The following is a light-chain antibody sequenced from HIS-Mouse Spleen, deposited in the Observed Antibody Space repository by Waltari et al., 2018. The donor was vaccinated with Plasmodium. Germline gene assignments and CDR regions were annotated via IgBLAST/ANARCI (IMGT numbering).Light chain of an antibody. J-gene: IGLJ3*02. CDR2: DVS. CDR1: SSDAGGSNY. Sequence: QSALTQPASVSGSPGQSITISCTGTSSDAGGSNYVSWYQQPPGKAPKLMIYDVSNRPSGVSNRFSGSKSGNTASLTISGLQAEDEADYYCSSYTSSSTLVFGGGTKLTVL. V-gene: IGLV2-14*03. CDR3: SSYTSSSTLV.